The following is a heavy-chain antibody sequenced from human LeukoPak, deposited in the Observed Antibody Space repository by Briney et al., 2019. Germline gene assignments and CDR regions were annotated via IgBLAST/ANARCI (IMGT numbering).Heavy chain of an antibody. CDR2: INWNGGST. CDR1: GFTFDDYG. Sequence: GGSLRLSCAASGFTFDDYGMSWVRQAPGKGLEWVSGINWNGGSTGYADSVKGRFTISRDNAKNSLYLQMNSLRAEDTALYYCARLGAYCGGDCYSGAEYFQHRGQGTLVTVSS. D-gene: IGHD2-21*02. J-gene: IGHJ1*01. V-gene: IGHV3-20*04. CDR3: ARLGAYCGGDCYSGAEYFQH.